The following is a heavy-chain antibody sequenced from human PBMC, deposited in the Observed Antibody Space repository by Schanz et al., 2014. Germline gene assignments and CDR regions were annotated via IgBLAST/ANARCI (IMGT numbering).Heavy chain of an antibody. D-gene: IGHD2-2*02. CDR2: IYHSGNT. CDR3: ARGGARRFPVVPDAIQGLRGHYYYYYLDV. V-gene: IGHV4-4*02. CDR1: GASISSSNW. J-gene: IGHJ6*03. Sequence: QVQLQESGPGLVKPSGTLSLTCAVSGASISSSNWWSWVRQPPGKGLEWIGEIYHSGNTNYNASLKERLTIPLHPYKTHFPRKRCSFTAADTAVYYCARGGARRFPVVPDAIQGLRGHYYYYYLDVWGKGTTVTASS.